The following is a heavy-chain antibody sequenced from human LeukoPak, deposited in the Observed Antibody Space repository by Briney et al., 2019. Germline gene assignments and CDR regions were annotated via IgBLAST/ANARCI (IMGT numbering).Heavy chain of an antibody. Sequence: GGSLRLSCAASGFTFSNYWMSWVRQAPGKGLKWVANIKEDGSEKYYADSVKGRFTISRDNAKNSLNLQMNSLRAEDTAVYYCARVLGNYNSFDYWGQGTLLTVSS. V-gene: IGHV3-7*02. J-gene: IGHJ4*02. CDR1: GFTFSNYW. CDR3: ARVLGNYNSFDY. CDR2: IKEDGSEK. D-gene: IGHD1-1*01.